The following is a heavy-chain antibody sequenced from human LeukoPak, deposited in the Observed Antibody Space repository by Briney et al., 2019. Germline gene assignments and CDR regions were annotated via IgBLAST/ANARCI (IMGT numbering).Heavy chain of an antibody. CDR3: ARVFRGF. CDR1: GFTFSSYA. CDR2: ISSNGGST. J-gene: IGHJ4*02. D-gene: IGHD3-16*01. Sequence: GGSLRLSCAASGFTFSSYAMHWVRQAPGKGLEYVSAISSNGGSTYYANSVKGRFTISRDNSKNSLYLQMNSLRAEDTAVYYCARVFRGFWGQGTLVTVSS. V-gene: IGHV3-64*01.